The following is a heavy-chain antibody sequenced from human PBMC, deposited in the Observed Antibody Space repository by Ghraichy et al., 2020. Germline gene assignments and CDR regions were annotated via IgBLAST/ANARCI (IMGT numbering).Heavy chain of an antibody. Sequence: GESLNISCAASGFTFRAYAMTWVRQAPGRGLEWLSSISGDDGTTYYADSVKGRFTIARDNSKNTLSLHMSSLTPADSAVYYCARGLSFSALGTPIDTWGQGTLVTVSA. V-gene: IGHV3-23*01. D-gene: IGHD3-10*01. CDR1: GFTFRAYA. J-gene: IGHJ5*02. CDR3: ARGLSFSALGTPIDT. CDR2: ISGDDGTT.